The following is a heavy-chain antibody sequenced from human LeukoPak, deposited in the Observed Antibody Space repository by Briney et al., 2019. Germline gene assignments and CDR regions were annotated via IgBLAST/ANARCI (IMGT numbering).Heavy chain of an antibody. CDR3: TRRTVTTVQLDY. V-gene: IGHV3-15*01. D-gene: IGHD4-17*01. CDR1: GFTFSNAW. CDR2: IKSKTDGGTT. Sequence: GGSLRLSCAASGFTFSNAWMSWVRQAPGKGLEWVGRIKSKTDGGTTDYAAPVKGRFTISRDDSKNTLYLQMNSLKTEDTAVCYCTRRTVTTVQLDYWGQGTLVTVSS. J-gene: IGHJ4*02.